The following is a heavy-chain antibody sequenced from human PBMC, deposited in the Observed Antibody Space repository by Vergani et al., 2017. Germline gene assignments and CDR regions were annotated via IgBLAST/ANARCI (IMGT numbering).Heavy chain of an antibody. CDR1: GGTFSSYA. CDR2: IIPIFGTA. J-gene: IGHJ3*02. Sequence: QVQLVQSGAEVKKHGSSVKVSCKASGGTFSSYAISWVRQAPGQGLEWMGRIIPIFGTANYAQKFQGRVTITADESTSTAYMELSSLRSEDTAVYYCARNRDYVWGSYSGGPFAFDIWGQGTMVTVSS. D-gene: IGHD3-16*01. V-gene: IGHV1-69*18. CDR3: ARNRDYVWGSYSGGPFAFDI.